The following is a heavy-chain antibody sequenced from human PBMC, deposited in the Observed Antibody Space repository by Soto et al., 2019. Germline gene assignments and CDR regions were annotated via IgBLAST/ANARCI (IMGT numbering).Heavy chain of an antibody. CDR2: INPKSGGT. CDR3: ARAREDSSGWFDY. D-gene: IGHD6-19*01. CDR1: GYFFSDNY. J-gene: IGHJ4*02. V-gene: IGHV1-2*02. Sequence: ASVKVSCKASGYFFSDNYIHWVRQPPGQGLEWMAWINPKSGGTNYARNFQGRVTLTRDTSISTAYMDLSRLTSDDTAVYYCARAREDSSGWFDYWGQGTLVTVSS.